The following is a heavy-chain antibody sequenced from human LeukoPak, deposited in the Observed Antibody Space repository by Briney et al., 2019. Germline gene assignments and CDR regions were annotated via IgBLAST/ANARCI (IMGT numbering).Heavy chain of an antibody. D-gene: IGHD3-22*01. J-gene: IGHJ4*02. CDR2: IYHSGST. CDR3: ARSGSSGYYPTWGYYFDY. Sequence: PSETLSLTCTVSGYSISSANYWAWIRQPPGKALEWIGSIYHSGSTYYNPSLKSRVTISVDTSKNEFSLKLSSVTAADTAVYYCARSGSSGYYPTWGYYFDYWGQGTLVTVSS. CDR1: GYSISSANY. V-gene: IGHV4-38-2*02.